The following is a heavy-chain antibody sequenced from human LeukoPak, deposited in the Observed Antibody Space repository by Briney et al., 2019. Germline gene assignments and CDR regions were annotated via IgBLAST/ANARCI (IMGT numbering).Heavy chain of an antibody. CDR2: INQGGSGK. CDR1: GFTFSGHW. J-gene: IGHJ4*02. Sequence: LAGGSLRLSCAASGFTFSGHWMSWVRQAPGKGLEWVANINQGGSGKYYVDSVKGRFAISRDNANNLLYLQMNSLRGEDTAVYYCTRDRSRAEDDWGQGTLVTVSS. D-gene: IGHD1-14*01. CDR3: TRDRSRAEDD. V-gene: IGHV3-7*01.